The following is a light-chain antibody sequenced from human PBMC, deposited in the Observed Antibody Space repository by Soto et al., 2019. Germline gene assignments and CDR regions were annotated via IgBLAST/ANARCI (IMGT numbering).Light chain of an antibody. V-gene: IGLV2-8*01. J-gene: IGLJ2*01. CDR2: EVS. CDR3: TSYGGNYNVV. Sequence: QSVLTQPPSASGSPGQSVTISCTGTTSDVGGYNYVSWYQQHPGKAPKLMIYEVSERPSRVPDRFSGSKSGNTASLTVSGLQADDEADYYCTSYGGNYNVVFGGGTKLTVL. CDR1: TSDVGGYNY.